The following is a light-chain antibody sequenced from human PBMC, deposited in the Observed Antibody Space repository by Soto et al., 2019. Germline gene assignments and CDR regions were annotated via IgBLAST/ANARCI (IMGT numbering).Light chain of an antibody. CDR1: SSDIGGYNS. V-gene: IGLV2-14*01. Sequence: QSLLTQPSSVSGSPGQSITISCTGISSDIGGYNSVSWYQQHPGKAPKLMIYEVTNRPSGVSNRFSGSESGNTASLTISGLQAEDEADYYCSSHTSSRTYVFGTGTKVTVL. CDR3: SSHTSSRTYV. J-gene: IGLJ1*01. CDR2: EVT.